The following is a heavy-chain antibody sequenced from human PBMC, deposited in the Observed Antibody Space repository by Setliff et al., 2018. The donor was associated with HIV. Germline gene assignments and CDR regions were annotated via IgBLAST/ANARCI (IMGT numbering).Heavy chain of an antibody. CDR3: ARSRPYNSALDY. CDR2: IHQDGSEK. J-gene: IGHJ4*02. CDR1: GFTFSNYW. D-gene: IGHD6-25*01. V-gene: IGHV3-7*01. Sequence: PGGSLRLSCAASGFTFSNYWMSWVRQAPGKGLEWVANIHQDGSEKYYVDSVKGRFTISRDNTKNLLYLEMSSLKVEDTAMYYCARSRPYNSALDYWGQGTLVTVSS.